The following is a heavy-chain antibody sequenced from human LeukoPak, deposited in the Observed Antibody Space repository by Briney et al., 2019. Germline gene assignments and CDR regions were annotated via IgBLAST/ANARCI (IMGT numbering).Heavy chain of an antibody. CDR2: ISTSSSYI. V-gene: IGHV3-21*01. Sequence: GGSLRLSCAASGFTFNRYNMNWVRRAPGKGLEWVSSISTSSSYIYYADSVRGRFTISGDNAKNTLYLQMNSLRVEDTAVYYCARDWWFDPWGQGTLVTVSS. J-gene: IGHJ5*02. CDR3: ARDWWFDP. CDR1: GFTFNRYN.